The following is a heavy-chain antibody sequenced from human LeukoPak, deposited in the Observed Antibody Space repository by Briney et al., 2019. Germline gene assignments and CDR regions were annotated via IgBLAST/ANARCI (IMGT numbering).Heavy chain of an antibody. V-gene: IGHV3-23*01. J-gene: IGHJ4*02. D-gene: IGHD3-3*01. Sequence: GGSLRLSCAASGLAFSSYAMSWVRQAPGKGLEWVSTISVASNTFYADSVKGCFTISRDNSRNTVYLQMTSLRADDTAVYYCADYGVSGVRNNFYWGQGTLVTVSS. CDR1: GLAFSSYA. CDR2: ISVASNT. CDR3: ADYGVSGVRNNFY.